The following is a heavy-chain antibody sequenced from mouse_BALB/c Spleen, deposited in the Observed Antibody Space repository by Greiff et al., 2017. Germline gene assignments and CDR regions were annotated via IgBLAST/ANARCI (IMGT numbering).Heavy chain of an antibody. J-gene: IGHJ4*01. V-gene: IGHV5-9-4*01. Sequence: DVKLVESGGGLVKPGGSLKLSCAASGFTFSSYAMSWVRQSPEKRLEWVAEISSGGSYTYYPDTVTGRFTISRDNAKNTLYLEMSSLRSEDTAMYYCARDYRDAMDYWGQGTSVTVSS. CDR3: ARDYRDAMDY. D-gene: IGHD2-14*01. CDR2: ISSGGSYT. CDR1: GFTFSSYA.